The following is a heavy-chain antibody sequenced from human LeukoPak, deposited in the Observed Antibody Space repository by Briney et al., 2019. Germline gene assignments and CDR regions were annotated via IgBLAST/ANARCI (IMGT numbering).Heavy chain of an antibody. Sequence: ASVKVSCKASGGTFSSYAISWVRQAPGQGLEWMGGIIPIFGTANYAQKFQGRATITTDESTSTAYMELSSLRSEDTAVYYCARGKTMKTYNWFDPWGQGTLVTVSS. V-gene: IGHV1-69*05. D-gene: IGHD3-22*01. CDR1: GGTFSSYA. CDR2: IIPIFGTA. CDR3: ARGKTMKTYNWFDP. J-gene: IGHJ5*02.